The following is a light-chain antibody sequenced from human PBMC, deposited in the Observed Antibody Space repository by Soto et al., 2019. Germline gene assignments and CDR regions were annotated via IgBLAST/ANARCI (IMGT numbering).Light chain of an antibody. CDR2: KAS. Sequence: IQMTQSPSTLSASVGDSVTITCRASQSISSWLAWYQQKPGKAPKLLIYKASSLESGVPSRFSGSGSGTEFTLTISSLQPDDYATYYCQEYNSHSRYTFGQGTKLEIK. CDR1: QSISSW. V-gene: IGKV1-5*03. CDR3: QEYNSHSRYT. J-gene: IGKJ2*01.